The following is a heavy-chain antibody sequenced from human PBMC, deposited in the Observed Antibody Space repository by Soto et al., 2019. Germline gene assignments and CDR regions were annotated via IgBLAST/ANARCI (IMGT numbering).Heavy chain of an antibody. Sequence: EVQLLDSGGALVQPGGSLRLSCATSGFTFSNHAMSWVGQAPGKGLEWVSTFTTSGDFTYYADSVKGRFTISRDNSKSTLYLQMNSLRVEDTAVYYCARLVTDWGQGTLVTVSS. V-gene: IGHV3-23*01. D-gene: IGHD4-4*01. CDR2: FTTSGDFT. J-gene: IGHJ4*02. CDR1: GFTFSNHA. CDR3: ARLVTD.